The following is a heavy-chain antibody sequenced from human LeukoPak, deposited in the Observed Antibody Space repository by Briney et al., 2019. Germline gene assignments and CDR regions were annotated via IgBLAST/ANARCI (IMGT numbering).Heavy chain of an antibody. CDR3: ARGGDTAMVTYDY. J-gene: IGHJ4*02. D-gene: IGHD5-18*01. V-gene: IGHV4-34*01. CDR1: GGSFSGYY. Sequence: SGTLSLTCAVYGGSFSGYYWSWIRQPPGKGLEWIGEINHSGSTNYNPSLKSRVTISVDTSKNQFSLKLSSVTAADTALYYCARGGDTAMVTYDYWGQGTLVTVSS. CDR2: INHSGST.